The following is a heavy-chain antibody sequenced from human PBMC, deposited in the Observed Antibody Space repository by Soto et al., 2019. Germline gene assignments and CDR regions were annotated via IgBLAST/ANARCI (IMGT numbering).Heavy chain of an antibody. D-gene: IGHD1-26*01. CDR1: GLSISSGDYY. V-gene: IGHV4-30-4*01. J-gene: IGHJ5*02. Sequence: PSETLSLTYTVSGLSISSGDYYWSWIRQTPGKGLEWIGYIYYSESTYYNPSLKSRVTISGDTSKNQFSLKLTSVTAADTAVYYCARVYGGRGFDPWGQGTLVTVS. CDR2: IYYSEST. CDR3: ARVYGGRGFDP.